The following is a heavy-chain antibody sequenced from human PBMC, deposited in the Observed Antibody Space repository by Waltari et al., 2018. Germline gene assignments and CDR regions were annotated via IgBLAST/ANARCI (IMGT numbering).Heavy chain of an antibody. D-gene: IGHD5-12*01. V-gene: IGHV3-23*01. J-gene: IGHJ3*02. CDR1: GFAFRSHA. CDR3: TKDRRGYDQAIDI. CDR2: ISGSGSST. Sequence: EVQLLESRGGLVQPGGSLRISCAASGFAFRSHAMNWVRQAPGNGLEWVSPISGSGSSTYYTDSVKGRFTISRDNSKNTLYLQMNSLRAEDTAIYYCTKDRRGYDQAIDIWGQGTMVTVSS.